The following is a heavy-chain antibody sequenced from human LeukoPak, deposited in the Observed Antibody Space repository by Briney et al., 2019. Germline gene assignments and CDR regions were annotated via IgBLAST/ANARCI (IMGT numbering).Heavy chain of an antibody. CDR1: GYTFTSYG. D-gene: IGHD4-17*01. V-gene: IGHV1-18*01. Sequence: ASVKVSCKASGYTFTSYGISWVRQAPGQGLEWMGWISAYNGNTNYAQELQGRVTMTTDTSTSTAYMELRSLRSDDTAVYYCARDGSLYGDYDNWFDPWGQGTLVTVSS. CDR2: ISAYNGNT. CDR3: ARDGSLYGDYDNWFDP. J-gene: IGHJ5*02.